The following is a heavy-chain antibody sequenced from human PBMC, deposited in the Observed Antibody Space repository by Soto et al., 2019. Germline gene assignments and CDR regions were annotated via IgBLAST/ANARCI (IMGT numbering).Heavy chain of an antibody. Sequence: EVQLVESGGGLVQPGGSLRLSCAVSGFTFSRYWMHWFRQDPGNGLVWVSSINTDGTTTQYAYSVRGRFTVSRDKAKNTVYLQMISLRSEDTAVYYCAKDLLWGQRDYWGQGTLVVVSS. CDR2: INTDGTTT. CDR1: GFTFSRYW. J-gene: IGHJ4*02. D-gene: IGHD3-16*01. CDR3: AKDLLWGQRDY. V-gene: IGHV3-74*03.